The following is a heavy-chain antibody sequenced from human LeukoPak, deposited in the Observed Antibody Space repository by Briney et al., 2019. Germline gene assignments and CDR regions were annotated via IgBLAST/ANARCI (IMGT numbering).Heavy chain of an antibody. V-gene: IGHV3-30*18. Sequence: GRSLRLSCAASGFTLSSYGMHWVRQAPGKGLEWVAVISYDGSNKYYADSVKGRFTISRDNSKNTLYLQMNSLRAEDTAVYYCAKDSGYDTYYFDYWGQGTLVTVSS. CDR1: GFTLSSYG. CDR2: ISYDGSNK. D-gene: IGHD5-12*01. J-gene: IGHJ4*02. CDR3: AKDSGYDTYYFDY.